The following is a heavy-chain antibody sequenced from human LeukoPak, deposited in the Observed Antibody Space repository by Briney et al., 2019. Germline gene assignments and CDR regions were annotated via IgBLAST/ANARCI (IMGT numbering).Heavy chain of an antibody. D-gene: IGHD3-10*01. J-gene: IGHJ6*03. CDR3: ARGKRVWFGELMTSFSYFYIDV. CDR1: GGSFSDYL. Sequence: KPSETLSLTCAVNGGSFSDYLWTWIRQSPGKGLEWMGEINQGGRTNFNPSLKSRVTISADRSKYHSSLTLRSVTAADTAVYYCARGKRVWFGELMTSFSYFYIDVWGRGTTVIVSS. V-gene: IGHV4-34*01. CDR2: INQGGRT.